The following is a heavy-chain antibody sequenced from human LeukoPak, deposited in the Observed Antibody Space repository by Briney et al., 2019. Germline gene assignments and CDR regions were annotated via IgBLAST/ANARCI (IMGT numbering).Heavy chain of an antibody. J-gene: IGHJ6*03. D-gene: IGHD3-3*01. CDR2: ISYDGSNK. V-gene: IGHV3-30*01. CDR3: AIVNVLRFLEWPTMDV. CDR1: GFTFSSYA. Sequence: PGRSLRLSCAASGFTFSSYAMHWVRQAPGKGLEWVAVISYDGSNKYYADSVKGRFTISRDNSKNTLYLQMNSLRAEDTAVYYCAIVNVLRFLEWPTMDVWGKGTTVTVSS.